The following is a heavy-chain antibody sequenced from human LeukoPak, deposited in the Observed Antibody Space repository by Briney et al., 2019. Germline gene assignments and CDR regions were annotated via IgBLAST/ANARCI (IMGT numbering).Heavy chain of an antibody. J-gene: IGHJ6*04. CDR2: IIPIFGTA. D-gene: IGHD2-2*01. CDR3: ARDGYCSSTSCYRGGNYYYGMDV. V-gene: IGHV1-69*13. CDR1: GGTFSSYA. Sequence: SVKVSCKASGGTFSSYAISWVRQAPGQGLEWMGGIIPIFGTANYAQKFQGRVTITADESTSTAYMELSSLRSEDTAVYYCARDGYCSSTSCYRGGNYYYGMDVWGRGTTVTVSS.